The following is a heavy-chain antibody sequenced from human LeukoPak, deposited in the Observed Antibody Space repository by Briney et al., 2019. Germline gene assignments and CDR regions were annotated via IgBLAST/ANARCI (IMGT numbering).Heavy chain of an antibody. CDR3: ARSNNDGDYLGVGFDY. D-gene: IGHD4-17*01. V-gene: IGHV7-4-1*02. J-gene: IGHJ4*02. Sequence: ASVKVSCKASGYTFSSYAMNWVRQVPGQGLEWMGWINTNTGNPTYAQGFTGRFAFSLDTSVSTAYLQISSLQAEDTAVYYCARSNNDGDYLGVGFDYWGQGTLVTVSS. CDR1: GYTFSSYA. CDR2: INTNTGNP.